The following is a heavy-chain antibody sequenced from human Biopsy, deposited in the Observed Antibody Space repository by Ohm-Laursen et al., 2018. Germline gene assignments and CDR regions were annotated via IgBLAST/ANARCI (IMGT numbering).Heavy chain of an antibody. CDR2: IYHTGST. CDR1: GDSISSGGNY. V-gene: IGHV4-31*11. D-gene: IGHD5-12*01. CDR3: ARADMVTTIVNY. J-gene: IGHJ4*02. Sequence: SDTLSLTCAVSGDSISSGGNYWSWIRQFPGKGLEWIAYIYHTGSTYYNPSLKSRLSIAIDTSKNQFSASLRSVTAADTAVYYCARADMVTTIVNYWGQGTQVTVSS.